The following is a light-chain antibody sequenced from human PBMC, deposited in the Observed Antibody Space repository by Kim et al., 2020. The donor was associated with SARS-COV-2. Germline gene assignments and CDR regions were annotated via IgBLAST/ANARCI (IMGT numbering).Light chain of an antibody. CDR3: SSFAGSNNPVV. CDR2: EVN. CDR1: SSDVGGYNY. V-gene: IGLV2-8*01. Sequence: SVTISCTGTSSDVGGYNYVSRYQQHPGRAPTFIIYEVNKRPSGVPDRFSGSKSGNTASLTVSGLQAEDEADYYCSSFAGSNNPVVFGGGTQLTVL. J-gene: IGLJ2*01.